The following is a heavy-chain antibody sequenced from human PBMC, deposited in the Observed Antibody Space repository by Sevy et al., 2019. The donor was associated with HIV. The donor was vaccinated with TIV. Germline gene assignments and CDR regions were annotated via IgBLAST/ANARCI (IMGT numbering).Heavy chain of an antibody. V-gene: IGHV4-30-4*01. J-gene: IGHJ3*02. D-gene: IGHD3-22*01. CDR2: IYYSGST. Sequence: SETLSLTCTVSGGSISSGDYYWSWIRQPPGNGLEWIGYIYYSGSTYYNPSLKSRVTISVDTSKNQFSLKLSSVTAADTAVYYCARAGYYDSSGYYSTEAGLAFDIWGQGTMVTVSS. CDR3: ARAGYYDSSGYYSTEAGLAFDI. CDR1: GGSISSGDYY.